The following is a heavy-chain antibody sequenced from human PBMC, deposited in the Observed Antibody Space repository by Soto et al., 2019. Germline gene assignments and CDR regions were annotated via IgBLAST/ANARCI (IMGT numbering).Heavy chain of an antibody. CDR2: INPNSGGT. CDR3: ARSGDYGVGDAFDI. CDR1: GYTFTGYY. J-gene: IGHJ3*02. D-gene: IGHD4-17*01. Sequence: ASVKVSCKASGYTFTGYYMHWVRQAPGQGLEWMGWINPNSGGTNYAQKFQGWVTMTRDTSISTAYMELSSLRSEDTAVYYCARSGDYGVGDAFDIWGQGTMVTVSS. V-gene: IGHV1-2*04.